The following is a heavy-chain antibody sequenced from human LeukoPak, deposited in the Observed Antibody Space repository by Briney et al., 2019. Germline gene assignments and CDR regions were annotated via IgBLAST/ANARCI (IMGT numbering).Heavy chain of an antibody. CDR1: GGSISSYY. D-gene: IGHD6-13*01. CDR3: ARGLMGYSSSWYYFDY. V-gene: IGHV4-59*12. Sequence: PSETLSLTCTVSGGSISSYYWSWIRQPPGKGLEWIGYIYYSGSTNYNPSLKSRVTISVDTSKNQFSLKLSSVTAADTAVYYCARGLMGYSSSWYYFDYWGQGTLVTVSS. J-gene: IGHJ4*02. CDR2: IYYSGST.